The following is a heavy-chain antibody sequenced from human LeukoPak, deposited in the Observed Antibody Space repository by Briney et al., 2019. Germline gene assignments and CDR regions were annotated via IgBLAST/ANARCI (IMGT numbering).Heavy chain of an antibody. V-gene: IGHV3-30*18. Sequence: GRSLRLSCAASGFAFTTYAIHWVRQAPGRGLEWVAVISYDGTIKYYADSVKGRFTISRDNSKNKLYLQMNSLRAEDTAVYYCANLHDYWGQGTLVTVSS. CDR1: GFAFTTYA. J-gene: IGHJ4*02. D-gene: IGHD4-11*01. CDR3: ANLHDY. CDR2: ISYDGTIK.